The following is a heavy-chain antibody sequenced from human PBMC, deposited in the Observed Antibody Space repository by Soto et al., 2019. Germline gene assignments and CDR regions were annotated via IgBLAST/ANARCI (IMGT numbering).Heavy chain of an antibody. CDR1: GGSISSGGCY. Sequence: SETLSVTCTVAGGSISSGGCYWSWISQHPGKGLEWIGYIYYSGITYYNPSLKSRVTISVDTSKNQFSLKLSSVTAADTAVYYCARYYDFWSGYYRYFDYWGQGTLVTAPQ. D-gene: IGHD3-3*01. J-gene: IGHJ4*02. CDR2: IYYSGIT. CDR3: ARYYDFWSGYYRYFDY. V-gene: IGHV4-31*03.